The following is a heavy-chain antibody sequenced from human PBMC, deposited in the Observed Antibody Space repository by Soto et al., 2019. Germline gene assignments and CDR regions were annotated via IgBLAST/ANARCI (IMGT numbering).Heavy chain of an antibody. D-gene: IGHD1-1*01. CDR3: VRDGTKTLRDWFDP. CDR1: GASISGFY. Sequence: SETLSLTCTVSGASISGFYWSWIRKSAGKGLEWIGRIYATGTIDYNPSLKSRVMMSVDTSKKQFSLKLRSVTAADTAVYYCVRDGTKTLRDWFDPWGQGISVTVSS. CDR2: IYATGTI. J-gene: IGHJ5*02. V-gene: IGHV4-4*07.